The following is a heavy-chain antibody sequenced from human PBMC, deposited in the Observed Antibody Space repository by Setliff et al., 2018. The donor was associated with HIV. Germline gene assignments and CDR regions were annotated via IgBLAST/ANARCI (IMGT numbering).Heavy chain of an antibody. CDR3: AKGPVSGYYYAYFQH. Sequence: SETLSLTCAVSGGSIGSGGYSWSWIRQPPGRGLEWVGYIYHVGGTYYNPSLRSRVTISVDRSKNLFSLKLTSVTAADTAVYYCAKGPVSGYYYAYFQHWGQGTLVTVSS. D-gene: IGHD3-22*01. CDR1: GGSIGSGGYS. CDR2: IYHVGGT. V-gene: IGHV4-30-2*01. J-gene: IGHJ1*01.